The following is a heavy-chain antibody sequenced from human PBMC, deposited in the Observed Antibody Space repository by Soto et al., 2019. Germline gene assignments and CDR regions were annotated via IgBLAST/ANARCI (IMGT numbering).Heavy chain of an antibody. J-gene: IGHJ6*02. CDR1: GYSLTSYW. CDR3: ARHTSVTVTILFDYYYYGMDV. Sequence: GESLKISCKGSGYSLTSYWISWVRQMPGKGLEWMGRIDPSDSYTNYSPSFQGHVTISADKSISTAYLQWSSLKASDTAMYYCARHTSVTVTILFDYYYYGMDVWGQGATVTVSS. D-gene: IGHD4-17*01. V-gene: IGHV5-10-1*01. CDR2: IDPSDSYT.